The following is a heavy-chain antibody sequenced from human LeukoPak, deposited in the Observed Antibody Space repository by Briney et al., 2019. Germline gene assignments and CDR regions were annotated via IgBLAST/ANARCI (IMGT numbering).Heavy chain of an antibody. CDR3: ARVLLGMSAFDL. D-gene: IGHD3-9*01. V-gene: IGHV3-7*04. Sequence: GGSLRLSCAASGFTFSSYAMSWVRQAPGKGLEWVANIKQDGSEKYYVDSVKGRFTISRDNAKNSLYLQMNSLRADDTAVYSCARVLLGMSAFDLWGQGTMVSVSS. J-gene: IGHJ3*01. CDR2: IKQDGSEK. CDR1: GFTFSSYA.